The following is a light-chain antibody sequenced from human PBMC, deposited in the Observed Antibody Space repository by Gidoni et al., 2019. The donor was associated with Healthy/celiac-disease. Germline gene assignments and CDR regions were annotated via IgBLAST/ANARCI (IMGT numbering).Light chain of an antibody. CDR1: QSVSSH. Sequence: EIVFTQSPATLSLSPGERATLSCRASQSVSSHLDWYQQKPGQTSRLLIYDASNRATGIPARFSSSGSGTDFTLTIISLEPDDFAVYYCRQHSNWPPMTFGQGTRLEIK. CDR3: RQHSNWPPMT. J-gene: IGKJ5*01. V-gene: IGKV3-11*01. CDR2: DAS.